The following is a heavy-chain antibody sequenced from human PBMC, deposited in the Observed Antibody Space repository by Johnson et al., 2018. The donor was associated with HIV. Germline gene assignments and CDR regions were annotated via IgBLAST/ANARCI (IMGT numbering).Heavy chain of an antibody. CDR1: GFTVSSNY. Sequence: VQLVESGGGLVQPGGSLRLSCAASGFTVSSNYMSWVRQAPGQGLEWVSVIYSGGSTYYADSVKGRFTISRDNSKNTLYLQMNSLRAEDTAVYYCARDGMAATKANIWGQGTMVTVSS. CDR3: ARDGMAATKANI. J-gene: IGHJ3*02. CDR2: IYSGGST. D-gene: IGHD1-14*01. V-gene: IGHV3-66*01.